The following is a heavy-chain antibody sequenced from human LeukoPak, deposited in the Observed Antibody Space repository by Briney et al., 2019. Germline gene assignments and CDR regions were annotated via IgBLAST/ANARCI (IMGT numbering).Heavy chain of an antibody. V-gene: IGHV4-4*09. D-gene: IGHD5-24*01. J-gene: IGHJ3*02. CDR1: GGSVSSYY. CDR2: IYTSGST. Sequence: PLETLSLTCTVSGGSVSSYYWSWIQQPPGKGLEWIGYIYTSGSTNYNPSLKSRVTISVDTSKNQFSLKLSYVTAADTAVYYCARLKWLQLDGAFDIWGQGTMVTVSS. CDR3: ARLKWLQLDGAFDI.